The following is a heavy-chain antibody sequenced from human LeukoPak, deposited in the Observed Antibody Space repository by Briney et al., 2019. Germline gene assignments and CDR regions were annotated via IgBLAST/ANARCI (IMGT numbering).Heavy chain of an antibody. D-gene: IGHD3-10*01. Sequence: SETLSLTCTVSGGSISSYYWSWIRQPPGKELAWIGYIYYSGSTNYNPSLKSRVTISVDTSKNQFSLKLSSVTAADTAVYYCARRRGRYGSGNYYAFDIWGQGTMVTVSS. CDR3: ARRRGRYGSGNYYAFDI. J-gene: IGHJ3*02. V-gene: IGHV4-59*08. CDR1: GGSISSYY. CDR2: IYYSGST.